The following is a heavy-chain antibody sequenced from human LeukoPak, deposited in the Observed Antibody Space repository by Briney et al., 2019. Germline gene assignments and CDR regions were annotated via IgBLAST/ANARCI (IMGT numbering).Heavy chain of an antibody. CDR1: GGSISSGGYY. CDR3: ARLRVLWFGELSSYFDY. D-gene: IGHD3-10*01. J-gene: IGHJ4*02. V-gene: IGHV4-31*03. CDR2: IYYSGST. Sequence: MPSETLSLTCTVSGGSISSGGYYWSWIRQHPGKGLEWIGYIYYSGSTYYNPPLKSRVTISVDTSKNQFSLKLSSVTAADTAVYYCARLRVLWFGELSSYFDYWGQGTLVTVSS.